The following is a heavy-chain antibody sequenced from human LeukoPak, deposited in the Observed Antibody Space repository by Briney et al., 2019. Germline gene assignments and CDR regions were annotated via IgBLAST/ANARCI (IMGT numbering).Heavy chain of an antibody. Sequence: GGSLRLSCAASTFTFSNYGMHWVRQAPGKGLEWLAFIQYDGSDKYHADSVKGRFTISRDNSKNTLYLQMNSLRAEDTAVYYCAKDAVYDYYDSSGYSDYWGQGTLVTVSS. CDR2: IQYDGSDK. J-gene: IGHJ4*02. V-gene: IGHV3-30*02. CDR3: AKDAVYDYYDSSGYSDY. CDR1: TFTFSNYG. D-gene: IGHD3-22*01.